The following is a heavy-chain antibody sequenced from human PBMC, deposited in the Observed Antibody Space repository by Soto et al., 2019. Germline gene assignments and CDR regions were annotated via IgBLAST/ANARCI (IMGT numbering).Heavy chain of an antibody. CDR2: ISYDGSNK. D-gene: IGHD6-19*01. CDR1: GFTFSSYA. Sequence: GESLKISCAASGFTFSSYAMHWVRQAPGKGLEWVAVISYDGSNKYYADSVKGRFTISRDNSKNTLYLQMNSLRAEDTAVYYCAREGQWLDLDYRGQGTLVTVSS. J-gene: IGHJ4*02. CDR3: AREGQWLDLDY. V-gene: IGHV3-30-3*01.